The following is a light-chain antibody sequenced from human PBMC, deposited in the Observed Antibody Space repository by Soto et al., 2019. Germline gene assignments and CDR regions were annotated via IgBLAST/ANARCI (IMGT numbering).Light chain of an antibody. V-gene: IGKV1-8*01. CDR2: SAS. Sequence: AIRMTQSPSSLSASTGDRVTITCRASQGISSYLAWYQQKPGKAPKLLIYSASTLQSGVPSRFSGSGSGTDCTLTISCRQSEDVANYYCQQYYSYPRTFGQGTKVEIK. J-gene: IGKJ1*01. CDR3: QQYYSYPRT. CDR1: QGISSY.